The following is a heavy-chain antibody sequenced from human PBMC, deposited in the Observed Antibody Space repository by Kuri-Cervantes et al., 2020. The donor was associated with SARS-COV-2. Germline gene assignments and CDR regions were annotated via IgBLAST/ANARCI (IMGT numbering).Heavy chain of an antibody. CDR2: ISSSSSYI. D-gene: IGHD3-9*01. Sequence: GGSLRLSCAASGFTFSSYSMNWVRQAPGKGLEWVSSISSSSSYIYYADSVKGRFTISRDNAKNSLYLQMNSLRAEDTAVYYCASSRAPDYDILTGHSGAFDYWGQGTLVTVSS. CDR3: ASSRAPDYDILTGHSGAFDY. J-gene: IGHJ4*02. V-gene: IGHV3-21*01. CDR1: GFTFSSYS.